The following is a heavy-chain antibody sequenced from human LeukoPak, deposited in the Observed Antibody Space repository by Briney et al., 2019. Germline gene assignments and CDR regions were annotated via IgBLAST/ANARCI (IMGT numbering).Heavy chain of an antibody. CDR2: ISSSGSTI. J-gene: IGHJ4*02. V-gene: IGHV3-48*03. CDR1: GFTFSSYE. Sequence: PGGSLRLSCAASGFTFSSYEMNWVRQAPGKGLEWVSYISSSGSTIYYADSVKGRFTISRDNAKNSLYLQMNSLRAEDTAVYYCASRNYNSSGFWLSSLDYWGQGTLVTVSS. D-gene: IGHD3-22*01. CDR3: ASRNYNSSGFWLSSLDY.